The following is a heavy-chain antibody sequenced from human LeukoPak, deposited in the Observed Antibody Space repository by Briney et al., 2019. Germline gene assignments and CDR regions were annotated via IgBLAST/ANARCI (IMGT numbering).Heavy chain of an antibody. D-gene: IGHD5-18*01. V-gene: IGHV4-59*12. CDR2: IYYSGST. CDR3: ARDHSGGYSYGNNWFDP. CDR1: GGSFSGYY. J-gene: IGHJ5*02. Sequence: SETLSLTCAVYGGSFSGYYWSWIRQPPGKGLEWIGYIYYSGSTNYNPSLKSRVTISVDTSKNQFSLKLSSVTAADTAVYYCARDHSGGYSYGNNWFDPWGQGTLVTVSS.